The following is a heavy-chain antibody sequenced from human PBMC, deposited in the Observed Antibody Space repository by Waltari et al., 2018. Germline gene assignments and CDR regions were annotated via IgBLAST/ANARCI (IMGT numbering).Heavy chain of an antibody. CDR1: GFTFSSYA. CDR2: ISGSGGST. J-gene: IGHJ6*02. D-gene: IGHD1-26*01. CDR3: AKDGATVVTNYYYGMDV. Sequence: EVQLLESGGGLVQPGGSLRLSCAASGFTFSSYAMSWVRQAPGKGLEWVSAISGSGGSTYYADSVKGRFTISRDNSKNTLYLQMNSLRAEDTAVYYCAKDGATVVTNYYYGMDVWGQGTTVTVSS. V-gene: IGHV3-23*01.